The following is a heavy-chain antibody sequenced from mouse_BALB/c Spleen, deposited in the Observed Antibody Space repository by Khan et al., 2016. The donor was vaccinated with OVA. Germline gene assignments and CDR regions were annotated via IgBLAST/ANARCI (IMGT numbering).Heavy chain of an antibody. CDR2: ILSDGST. CDR3: ARQPYVQYNVMDY. CDR1: GFSLTNYG. J-gene: IGHJ4*01. V-gene: IGHV2-6-1*01. Sequence: QVQLKESGPGLVAPSQSLSITCTISGFSLTNYGVHWVRQHPGKGLEWLVVILSDGSTTYNSDLKSRLTISKQHPKTQVFLKMYNSHTHDTAMSFCARQPYVQYNVMDYWGQGTSVTVSS. D-gene: IGHD1-1*01.